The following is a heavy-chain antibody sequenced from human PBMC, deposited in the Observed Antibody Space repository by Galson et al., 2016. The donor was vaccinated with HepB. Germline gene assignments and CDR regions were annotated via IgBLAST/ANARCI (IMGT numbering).Heavy chain of an antibody. CDR3: ARGRITPVGSVYFYSGLDV. Sequence: SLRLSCAASGFTVTTSYMTWVRQTPGKGLECVSVFYGDSTTYYAESVRGRFTISRDTSKNTLFLQMNSLRLEDTAVYFCARGRITPVGSVYFYSGLDVWGKGTTVTVSS. J-gene: IGHJ6*04. D-gene: IGHD2-15*01. V-gene: IGHV3-53*01. CDR2: FYGDSTT. CDR1: GFTVTTSY.